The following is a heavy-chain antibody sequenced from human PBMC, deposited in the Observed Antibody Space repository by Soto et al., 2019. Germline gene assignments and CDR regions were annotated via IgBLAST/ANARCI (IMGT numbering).Heavy chain of an antibody. CDR2: ISSSSIYI. CDR1: GFTFSSYS. J-gene: IGHJ2*01. V-gene: IGHV3-21*01. CDR3: ASSTGILDWYFDL. Sequence: EVQLVESGGGLVKPGGSLRISCAASGFTFSSYSMNWVRQAPGKGLEWVSSISSSSIYIYYADSVKGRFTISRDNAKNSLYLQMNSLRAEDTAVYYCASSTGILDWYFDLWGRGTLVTVSS.